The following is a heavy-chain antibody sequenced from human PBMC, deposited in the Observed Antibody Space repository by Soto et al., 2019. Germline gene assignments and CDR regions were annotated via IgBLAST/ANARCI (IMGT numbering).Heavy chain of an antibody. CDR3: ARDGYDGSGSPYPAY. J-gene: IGHJ4*02. V-gene: IGHV4-59*01. D-gene: IGHD3-10*01. CDR2: IYYLGST. CDR1: GGSMSECF. Sequence: SETLSLTCSVSGGSMSECFWSWIRQSPGKGLEWIGYIYYLGSTDYNPSLKSRVTISVDTSKRQFSLRLTSVTAADTAVYYCARDGYDGSGSPYPAYWGPGTQVTVSS.